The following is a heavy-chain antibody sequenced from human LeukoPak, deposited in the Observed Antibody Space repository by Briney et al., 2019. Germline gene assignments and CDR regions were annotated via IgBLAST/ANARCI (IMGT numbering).Heavy chain of an antibody. D-gene: IGHD5-24*01. CDR1: GGSISSGGYF. J-gene: IGHJ4*02. CDR3: ARVRIEMATIVYYFDY. CDR2: IYYSGST. Sequence: PSETLSLTCTVSGGSISSGGYFWTWIRQHPGKGLEWIGYIYYSGSTYYNPSLKSRVTISVDTSKNQFSLKLSSVTAADTAVYYCARVRIEMATIVYYFDYWGQGTLVTVSS. V-gene: IGHV4-31*03.